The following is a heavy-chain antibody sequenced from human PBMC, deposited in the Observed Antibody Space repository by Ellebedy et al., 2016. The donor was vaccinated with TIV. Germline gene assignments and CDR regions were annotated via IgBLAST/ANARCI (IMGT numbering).Heavy chain of an antibody. CDR1: GFTFSGSA. CDR2: IRSKANSYAT. D-gene: IGHD6-19*01. CDR3: AKDPRLAVAGTGDAFDI. J-gene: IGHJ3*02. V-gene: IGHV3-73*01. Sequence: GGSLRLSCAASGFTFSGSAMHWVRQASGKGLEWVGRIRSKANSYATAYAASVKGRFTISRDDSKNTAYLQMNSLETEDTAVYYCAKDPRLAVAGTGDAFDIWGQGTMVTVSS.